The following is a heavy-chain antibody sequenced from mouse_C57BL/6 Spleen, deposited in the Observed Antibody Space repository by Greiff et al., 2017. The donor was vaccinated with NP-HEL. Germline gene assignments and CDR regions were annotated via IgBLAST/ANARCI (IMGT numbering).Heavy chain of an antibody. D-gene: IGHD1-1*01. Sequence: EVQLVESGGGLVQPKGSLKLSCAASGFTFNTYAMHWVRQAPGKGLEWVARIRSKSSNYATYYADSVKDRFTISRDDSQSMLYLQMNNLKTEDTAMYYCVREGSLSYSYAMDYWGQGTSVTVSS. CDR3: VREGSLSYSYAMDY. V-gene: IGHV10-3*01. CDR1: GFTFNTYA. CDR2: IRSKSSNYAT. J-gene: IGHJ4*01.